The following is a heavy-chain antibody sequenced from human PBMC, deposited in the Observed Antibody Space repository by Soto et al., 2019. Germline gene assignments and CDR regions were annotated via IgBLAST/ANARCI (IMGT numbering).Heavy chain of an antibody. CDR3: ARGYSSSSEWFDP. CDR1: GFTFSSYE. D-gene: IGHD6-6*01. J-gene: IGHJ5*02. V-gene: IGHV3-48*03. CDR2: ISSSGSTI. Sequence: GGSLRLSCAASGFTFSSYEMNWVRQAPGKGLEWVSYISSSGSTIYYADSVKGRFTISRDNAKNSLYLQMNSLRAEDTAVYYCARGYSSSSEWFDPWGQGTLVTVSS.